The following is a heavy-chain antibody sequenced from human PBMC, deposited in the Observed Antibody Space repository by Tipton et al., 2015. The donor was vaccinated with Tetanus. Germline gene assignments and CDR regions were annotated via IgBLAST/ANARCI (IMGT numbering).Heavy chain of an antibody. D-gene: IGHD3-9*01. J-gene: IGHJ4*02. CDR1: GGSFSDFY. Sequence: TLSLTCAVSGGSFSDFYWSWIRQPPGKGLEWIGEINHSGSANKNPSLKSRVTMSVDTSKRQFSLRLNSLTAADTAVYYCARHSSLKALNYWGQGTLVTASS. CDR3: ARHSSLKALNY. V-gene: IGHV4-34*01. CDR2: INHSGSA.